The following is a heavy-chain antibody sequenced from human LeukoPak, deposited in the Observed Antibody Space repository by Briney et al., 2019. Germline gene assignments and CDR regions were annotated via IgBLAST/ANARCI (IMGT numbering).Heavy chain of an antibody. Sequence: PGGSLRLSCAASGFIFNSHSMNWVRQAPGKGLVRVSRINDDGRITSYADSVKGRFTISRDNAKNSLYLQMNSLRAEDTAVYYYATYYYDSSGYYWYMDVWGKGTTVTVSS. V-gene: IGHV3-74*01. CDR3: ATYYYDSSGYYWYMDV. CDR2: INDDGRIT. D-gene: IGHD3-22*01. J-gene: IGHJ6*03. CDR1: GFIFNSHS.